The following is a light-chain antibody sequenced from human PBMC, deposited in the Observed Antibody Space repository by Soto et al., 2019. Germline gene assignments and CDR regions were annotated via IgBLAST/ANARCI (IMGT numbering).Light chain of an antibody. Sequence: DIQMTQSPSTLSGSVGDRVTITCRASQTISSWLAWYQQKPGKAPKLLIYKASTLKSGVPSRFSGSGSGTEFTLTISSLQPDDFATYYCQHYNSYSEAFGQGTQVEIK. CDR2: KAS. J-gene: IGKJ1*01. CDR1: QTISSW. V-gene: IGKV1-5*03. CDR3: QHYNSYSEA.